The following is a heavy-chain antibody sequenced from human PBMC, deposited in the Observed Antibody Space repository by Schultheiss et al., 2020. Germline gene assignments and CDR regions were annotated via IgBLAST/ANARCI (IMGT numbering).Heavy chain of an antibody. Sequence: SETLSLTCTVSGASISSYYWSWIRQPPGKGLEWIGYIYYSGSTNYNPSLKSRVTISVDTSKNQFSLKLSSVTAADTAVYYCARVRGTVTTARYFDYWGQGTLVTVSS. V-gene: IGHV4-59*12. CDR2: IYYSGST. J-gene: IGHJ4*02. CDR3: ARVRGTVTTARYFDY. CDR1: GASISSYY. D-gene: IGHD4-17*01.